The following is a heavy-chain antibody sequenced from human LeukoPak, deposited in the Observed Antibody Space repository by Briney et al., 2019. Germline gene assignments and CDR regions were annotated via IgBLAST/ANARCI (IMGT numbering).Heavy chain of an antibody. Sequence: PGGSLRLSCAASGFTFSSYNMNWVRQAPGKGLEWVSSISSNSRNIYHADSVKGRFTISRDNAKNSLYPQMNSLRAEDTAVYFCARVKYSSSDFDYWGQGTLVTVSS. V-gene: IGHV3-21*01. CDR3: ARVKYSSSDFDY. CDR1: GFTFSSYN. CDR2: ISSNSRNI. D-gene: IGHD6-19*01. J-gene: IGHJ4*02.